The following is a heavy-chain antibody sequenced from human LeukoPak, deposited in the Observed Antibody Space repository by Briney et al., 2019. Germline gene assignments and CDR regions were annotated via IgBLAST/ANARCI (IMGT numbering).Heavy chain of an antibody. CDR2: INAGNGNT. D-gene: IGHD3-22*01. CDR3: ARINYYDSSGYRFFAFDI. J-gene: IGHJ3*02. Sequence: RASVKVSCKASGYTFTSYAMHWVRQAPGQRLEWMGWINAGNGNTKYSQKFQGRVTITRDTSASTAYMELSSLRSEDTAVYYCARINYYDSSGYRFFAFDIWGQGTMVTVSS. CDR1: GYTFTSYA. V-gene: IGHV1-3*01.